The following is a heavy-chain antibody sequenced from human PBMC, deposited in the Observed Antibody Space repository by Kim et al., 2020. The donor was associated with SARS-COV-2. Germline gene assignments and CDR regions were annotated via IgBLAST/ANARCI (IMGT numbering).Heavy chain of an antibody. CDR2: INPSGGST. D-gene: IGHD2-15*01. CDR1: GYTFTSYY. J-gene: IGHJ6*02. V-gene: IGHV1-46*01. Sequence: ASVKVSCKASGYTFTSYYMHWVRQAPGQGLEWMGIINPSGGSTSYAQKFQGRVTMTRDTSTSTVYMELSSLRSEDTAVYYCARDLVGCSGGSCYFRMDVWVQGTTVTVSS. CDR3: ARDLVGCSGGSCYFRMDV.